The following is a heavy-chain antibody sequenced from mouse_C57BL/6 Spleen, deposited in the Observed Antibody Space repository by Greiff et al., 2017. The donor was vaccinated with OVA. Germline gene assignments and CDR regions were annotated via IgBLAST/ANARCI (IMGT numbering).Heavy chain of an antibody. V-gene: IGHV14-1*01. Sequence: EVKLQESGAELVRPGASVKLSCTASGFTITDYYMHWVKQRPEQGLEWIGRIDPEDGDTEYAPKFQGKATMTADTSSNTAYLQLSSLTSEDTAVYYCTTSYGSSPRRWGQGTTLTVSS. D-gene: IGHD1-1*01. CDR3: TTSYGSSPRR. CDR1: GFTITDYY. CDR2: IDPEDGDT. J-gene: IGHJ2*01.